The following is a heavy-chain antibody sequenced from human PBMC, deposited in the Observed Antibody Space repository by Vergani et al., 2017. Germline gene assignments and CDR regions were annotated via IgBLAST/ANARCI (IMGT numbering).Heavy chain of an antibody. CDR3: ARGGYSGYDFGYYYGMDV. CDR1: GASMRGHY. V-gene: IGHV4-34*09. D-gene: IGHD5-12*01. CDR2: INHSGST. J-gene: IGHJ6*02. Sequence: QVQLQESGPGLVKPSETLSLTCNVSGASMRGHYWSWIRQPPGKGLEWIGEINHSGSTNYNPSLKSRVTISVDTSKNQFSLKLSSVTAADTAVYYCARGGYSGYDFGYYYGMDVWGQGTTVTVSS.